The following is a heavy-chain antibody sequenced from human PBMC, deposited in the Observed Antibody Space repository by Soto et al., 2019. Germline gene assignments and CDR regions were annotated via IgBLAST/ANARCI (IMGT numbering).Heavy chain of an antibody. Sequence: HPGGSLRLSSAASGFTFSNYGMHWVRQAPGKGLEWVSIIWYDGSNDYYVDSVKGRSTISRDNAKNTLSLQMNSLRAEDTAVYYCARDRWEFQICYYGLDXWGQGTTFTVS. V-gene: IGHV3-33*01. CDR2: IWYDGSND. CDR3: ARDRWEFQICYYGLDX. D-gene: IGHD1-26*01. J-gene: IGHJ6*02. CDR1: GFTFSNYG.